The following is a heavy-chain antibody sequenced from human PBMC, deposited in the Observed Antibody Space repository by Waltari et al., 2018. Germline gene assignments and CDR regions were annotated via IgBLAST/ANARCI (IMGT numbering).Heavy chain of an antibody. CDR2: IYPGDSDN. J-gene: IGHJ4*02. Sequence: EVQLVQSGAEVKTPGASLKICCKGSGYSFTSFRLAWVRQMPGKGLEWMGIIYPGDSDNRYSPSFQGQVTISADKSTSTAYLQWSSLKASDTAMYYCARQDFYQSSGYRSFDYWGQGTLVTVSP. CDR3: ARQDFYQSSGYRSFDY. V-gene: IGHV5-51*01. CDR1: GYSFTSFR. D-gene: IGHD3-22*01.